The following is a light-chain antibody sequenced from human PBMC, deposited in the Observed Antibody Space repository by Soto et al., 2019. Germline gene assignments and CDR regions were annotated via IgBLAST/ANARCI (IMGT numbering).Light chain of an antibody. J-gene: IGLJ2*01. CDR1: KLGDKY. Sequence: SSELTQPPSVSVSPGQTASIPCSGDKLGDKYVCWYQQKPGQSPVLVIYQDTKRPSGIPERFSGSNSGNTATLTISGTQAMDEADYYCQAWDSSTGEVFGGGTKVTVL. CDR3: QAWDSSTGEV. V-gene: IGLV3-1*01. CDR2: QDT.